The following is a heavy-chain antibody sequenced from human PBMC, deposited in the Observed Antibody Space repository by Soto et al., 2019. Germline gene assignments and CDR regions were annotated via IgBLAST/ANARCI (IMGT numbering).Heavy chain of an antibody. D-gene: IGHD3-10*01. CDR3: ARESDSGSYYFDY. CDR1: GGTFRGYD. J-gene: IGHJ4*02. CDR2: INHSGST. V-gene: IGHV4-34*01. Sequence: SETQSLTCTVYGGTFRGYDWSWIRQPPGKGLEWIGEINHSGSTNYNPSLKSRVTISVDTSKNHFSLRMSSVTAADTAVYYCARESDSGSYYFDYWGRGTLVTVSS.